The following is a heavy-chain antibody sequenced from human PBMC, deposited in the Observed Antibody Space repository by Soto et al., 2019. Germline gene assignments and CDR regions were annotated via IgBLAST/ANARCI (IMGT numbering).Heavy chain of an antibody. J-gene: IGHJ4*02. CDR1: SFTFSSYA. D-gene: IGHD3-9*01. CDR3: AKGAVRYFDWFN. V-gene: IGHV3-23*01. CDR2: ISGSGGTT. Sequence: EVQLLESGGGLEQPGGPLRLSCAASSFTFSSYAMSWVRQAPGRGLRWVSGISGSGGTTYYAESVKGRFTISRDNSKNTLYLQMNSLRAEDTAVYYCAKGAVRYFDWFNWGQGALVTVSS.